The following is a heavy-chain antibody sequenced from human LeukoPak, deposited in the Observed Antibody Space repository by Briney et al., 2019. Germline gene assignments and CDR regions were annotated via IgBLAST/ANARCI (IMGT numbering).Heavy chain of an antibody. J-gene: IGHJ3*02. V-gene: IGHV3-15*01. D-gene: IGHD6-13*01. CDR2: IKSKTDGGTT. CDR3: TTDVVIAAAGTGAFDI. CDR1: GFPFSNAW. Sequence: GGSLRLSCAASGFPFSNAWMSWVRQAPGKGLEWVGRIKSKTDGGTTDYAAPVKGRFTISRDDSKNTLYLQMNSLKTEDTAVYYCTTDVVIAAAGTGAFDIWGQGTMVTVSS.